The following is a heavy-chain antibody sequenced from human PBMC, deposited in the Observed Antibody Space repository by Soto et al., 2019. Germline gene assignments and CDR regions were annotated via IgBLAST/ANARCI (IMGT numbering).Heavy chain of an antibody. CDR1: GGSISSSSYY. J-gene: IGHJ2*01. Sequence: SETLSLTCTVSGGSISSSSYYWGWIRQPPGKGLEWIGSIYYSGSTYYNPSIKSRVTISVDTSKNQFSLKLSSVTAADTAVYYCARDLGDLGAYYWYFDLWGRGTLVTVSS. CDR2: IYYSGST. CDR3: ARDLGDLGAYYWYFDL. V-gene: IGHV4-39*07. D-gene: IGHD3-16*01.